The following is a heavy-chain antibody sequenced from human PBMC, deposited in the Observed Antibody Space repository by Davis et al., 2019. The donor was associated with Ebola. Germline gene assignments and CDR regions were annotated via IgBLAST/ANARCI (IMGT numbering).Heavy chain of an antibody. V-gene: IGHV4-59*12. J-gene: IGHJ3*01. CDR2: IDYSGST. D-gene: IGHD2-8*02. CDR3: ARDYWATEGAFDV. CDR1: GGSISTFY. Sequence: SETLSLTCTVSGGSISTFYWSWVRQPPGKGLEWIGFIDYSGSTNYNPSLKSRVTFSVDLSKNQFSLMLSPVTAADTAMYYCARDYWATEGAFDVWGQGTLVTVSS.